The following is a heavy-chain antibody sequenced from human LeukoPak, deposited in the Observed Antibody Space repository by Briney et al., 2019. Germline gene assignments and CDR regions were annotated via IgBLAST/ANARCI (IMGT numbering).Heavy chain of an antibody. CDR3: ARRGTDYCTPSSCHPNWFAP. J-gene: IGHJ5*02. CDR1: GFTVSSNY. V-gene: IGHV3-53*01. CDR2: IYSGGGT. D-gene: IGHD4-11*01. Sequence: PGGSLRLSCATSGFTVSSNYMSWVRQAPGKGLEWVSVIYSGGGTDYAESVKGRFTISRDNSKNTLFLQMNSPRAEDTAVYFCARRGTDYCTPSSCHPNWFAPWGQGTQVTVSS.